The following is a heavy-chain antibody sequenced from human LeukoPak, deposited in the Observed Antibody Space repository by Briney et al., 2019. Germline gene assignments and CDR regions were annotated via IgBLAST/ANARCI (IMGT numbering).Heavy chain of an antibody. D-gene: IGHD3-22*01. V-gene: IGHV4-39*01. CDR2: IYYSGST. CDR3: ARHDYYDSFMDV. CDR1: GGSISSSSFY. J-gene: IGHJ6*03. Sequence: SETLSLTCTVSGGSISSSSFYWDWIRQPPGKGLEWIGSIYYSGSTYYNPSLKSRVTISVDTSKNQFSLKLSSVTAADTAVYYCARHDYYDSFMDVWGKGTTVTISS.